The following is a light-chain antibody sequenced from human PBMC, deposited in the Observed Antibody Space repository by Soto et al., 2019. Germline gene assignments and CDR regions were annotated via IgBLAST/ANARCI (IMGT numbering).Light chain of an antibody. CDR2: GVS. V-gene: IGKV3-15*01. J-gene: IGKJ5*01. Sequence: EILLTQSPATLSLSPGERATLSCRASQSVGSFLAWYQHKPGQAPRLLIYGVSTRATGIPARLSGSAYGTELTITISSMKYEDFEVYSCQQYNDWPITFGPGTRLEIK. CDR3: QQYNDWPIT. CDR1: QSVGSF.